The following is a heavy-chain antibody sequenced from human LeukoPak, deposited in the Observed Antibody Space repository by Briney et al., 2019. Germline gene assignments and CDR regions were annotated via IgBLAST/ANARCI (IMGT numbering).Heavy chain of an antibody. J-gene: IGHJ4*02. Sequence: PSETLSLTCTVSHYSISSNYYWGWIRQPPGKGLEWIGSIYHSGSTYYNPSLKSRVTISVDTPKNQFSLKLTSVTAADTAVYHCARSSGYMSYWGQGTLVTVSS. D-gene: IGHD3-22*01. CDR2: IYHSGST. CDR3: ARSSGYMSY. V-gene: IGHV4-38-2*02. CDR1: HYSISSNYY.